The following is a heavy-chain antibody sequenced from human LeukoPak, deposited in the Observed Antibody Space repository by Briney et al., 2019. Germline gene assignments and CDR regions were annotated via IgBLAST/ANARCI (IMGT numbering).Heavy chain of an antibody. V-gene: IGHV4-61*01. Sequence: PSETLCLTCTVSVGSVSSCSYYWSWIRQPPGKGLEWIGYIYYSGSTNYNPSLKSRGTISVATSKNQFSLKLSSVTAADTAVYYCASWDCSSTSCYLDYWGQGTLVTVSS. J-gene: IGHJ4*02. CDR3: ASWDCSSTSCYLDY. CDR1: VGSVSSCSYY. D-gene: IGHD2-2*01. CDR2: IYYSGST.